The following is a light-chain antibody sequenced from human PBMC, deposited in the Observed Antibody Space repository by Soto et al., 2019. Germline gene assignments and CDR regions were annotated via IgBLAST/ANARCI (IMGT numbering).Light chain of an antibody. CDR1: PAIRSD. V-gene: IGKV1-6*01. CDR3: RQDYNFPRT. CDR2: AAS. J-gene: IGKJ1*01. Sequence: AVQMPQSPSSLSASAGDIVPITCRASPAIRSDLGWYQMKRGKVPKLRIYAASNLQSGVPSRFIGRGYGADFTLTISSLQPEDFATYYGRQDYNFPRTFGQGTKVEV.